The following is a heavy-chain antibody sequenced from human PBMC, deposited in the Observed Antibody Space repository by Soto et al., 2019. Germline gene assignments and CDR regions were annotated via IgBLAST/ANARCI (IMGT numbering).Heavy chain of an antibody. CDR2: ISTYNGKT. CDR3: ARDRVEAALGTFEQ. D-gene: IGHD6-13*01. CDR1: GYTFSTNP. J-gene: IGHJ4*02. V-gene: IGHV1-18*01. Sequence: ASVNVSCKTSGYTFSTNPISWVRQAPGQGLEWVGWISTYNGKTNYGQKFQGRVTITTDTSTSTAYMDLRNLRSDDTAVYYCARDRVEAALGTFEQWGKGNMVTVSS.